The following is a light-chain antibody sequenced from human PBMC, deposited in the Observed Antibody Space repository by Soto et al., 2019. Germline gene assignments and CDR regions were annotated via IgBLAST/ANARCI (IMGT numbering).Light chain of an antibody. CDR3: QQYGSSRT. J-gene: IGKJ1*01. Sequence: EIVLTQSPGTLSLSPGERATLSCRASQSVSSSYLAWYQQKPGQAPRLLIYGASSRATGIPGRFSGSGSGTDFTLTISRLEPEDFGVYYCQQYGSSRTFGQGTKVEIK. CDR2: GAS. CDR1: QSVSSSY. V-gene: IGKV3-20*01.